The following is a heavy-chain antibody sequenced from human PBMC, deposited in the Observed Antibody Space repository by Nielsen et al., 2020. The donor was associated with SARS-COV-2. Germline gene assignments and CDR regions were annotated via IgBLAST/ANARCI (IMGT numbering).Heavy chain of an antibody. J-gene: IGHJ3*02. D-gene: IGHD3-22*01. CDR1: GGSISSSSYY. CDR2: IYYSGST. CDR3: ARVARITMTSGAFDI. V-gene: IGHV4-39*07. Sequence: SETLSLTCTVSGGSISSSSYYWGWIRQPPGKGLEWIGSIYYSGSTYYNPSLKSRVTISVDTSKNQFSLKLSSVTAADTAVYYCARVARITMTSGAFDIWGQGTMVTVSS.